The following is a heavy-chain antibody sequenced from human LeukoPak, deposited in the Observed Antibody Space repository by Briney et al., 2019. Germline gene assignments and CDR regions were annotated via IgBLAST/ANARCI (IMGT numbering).Heavy chain of an antibody. CDR3: ARDNPSDY. V-gene: IGHV3-43D*03. Sequence: GGSLRLSCAASGFTFDDYAMHWVRQAPGKGLEWVSLISWDGGLTYYADSMEGRFTISRDNSKYSLYLQMNSLRTDDTAVYYCARDNPSDYWGQGTLVTVSS. J-gene: IGHJ4*02. CDR2: ISWDGGLT. CDR1: GFTFDDYA.